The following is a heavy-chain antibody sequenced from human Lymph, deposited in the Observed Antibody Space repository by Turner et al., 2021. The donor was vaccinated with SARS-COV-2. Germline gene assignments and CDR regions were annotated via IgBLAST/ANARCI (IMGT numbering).Heavy chain of an antibody. CDR1: GFTFSTYA. D-gene: IGHD1-26*01. CDR3: ARGSGSYLSAFDI. CDR2: ISYDGFNK. J-gene: IGHJ3*02. V-gene: IGHV3-30*04. Sequence: QVQLVESGGGVVQPGRSLRLSCAASGFTFSTYAIRWVRQAPGKGLEWVAVISYDGFNKYYSDSVKGQFTISRDNSKNTLYLQMSSLRAEDTAVYYCARGSGSYLSAFDIWGQGTMVTVSS.